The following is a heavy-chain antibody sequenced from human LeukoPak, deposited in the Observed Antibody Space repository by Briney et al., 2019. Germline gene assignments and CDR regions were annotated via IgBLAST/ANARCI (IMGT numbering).Heavy chain of an antibody. CDR3: TTLDGDYAPDY. D-gene: IGHD4-17*01. J-gene: IGHJ4*02. CDR1: GFTFSNAW. V-gene: IGHV3-15*04. Sequence: RGSLRLSCAGSGFTFSNAWMSWVRQAPGKGLEWVGRMESKSDGGSTDYAAPVKGRFTISRDDSKNTLFLQINSLKTEDTAVYYCTTLDGDYAPDYWGQGTLVTVSS. CDR2: MESKSDGGST.